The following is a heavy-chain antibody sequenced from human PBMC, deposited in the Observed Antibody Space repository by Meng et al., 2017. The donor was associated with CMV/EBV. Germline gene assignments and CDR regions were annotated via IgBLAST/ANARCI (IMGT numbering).Heavy chain of an antibody. V-gene: IGHV1-2*02. J-gene: IGHJ5*02. CDR2: INPNSGGT. CDR3: ARAQYCSSTSCYEGNDWFDP. D-gene: IGHD2-2*01. CDR1: GYTFTGYY. Sequence: ASVKVSCKASGYTFTGYYMHWVRQAPGQGLEWMGWINPNSGGTNYAQKFQGRVTMNRDTSISTAYMELSRLRSDDTAVYYCARAQYCSSTSCYEGNDWFDPWGQGTLVTVSS.